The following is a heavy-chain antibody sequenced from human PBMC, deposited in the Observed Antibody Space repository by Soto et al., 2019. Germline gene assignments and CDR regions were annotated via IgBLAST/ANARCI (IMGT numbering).Heavy chain of an antibody. Sequence: GGSLRLSCAASGFSLSSSGMNWVRQAPGKGLEWVSGVHASGVTTYYADSVKGRFTISRDKSKNTLYLQMNSLRAEDTAVYYCAKLRVETSTDSGFWGQGTLVTVSS. D-gene: IGHD4-17*01. V-gene: IGHV3-23*01. CDR3: AKLRVETSTDSGF. CDR1: GFSLSSSG. J-gene: IGHJ4*02. CDR2: VHASGVTT.